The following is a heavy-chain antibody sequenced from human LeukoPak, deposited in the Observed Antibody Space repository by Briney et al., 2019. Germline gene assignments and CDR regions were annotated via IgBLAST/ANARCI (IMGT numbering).Heavy chain of an antibody. J-gene: IGHJ4*02. CDR2: ISSNGGIT. Sequence: GGSLRLSCSVSGFGFTFNTYAMHWVRQAPGKGLEYVAAISSNGGITDYADSVKGRFTISRDNFKNTLYLQMSSLRAEDTAVYSCVNPPGYCSSTSCPGIDYWGQGTLVTVSS. CDR1: GFGFTFNTYA. V-gene: IGHV3-64D*06. D-gene: IGHD2-2*01. CDR3: VNPPGYCSSTSCPGIDY.